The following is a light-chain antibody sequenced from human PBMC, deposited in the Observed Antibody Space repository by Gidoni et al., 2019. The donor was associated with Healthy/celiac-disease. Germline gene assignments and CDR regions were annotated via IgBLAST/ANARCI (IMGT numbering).Light chain of an antibody. CDR2: GNN. Sequence: QSVLTQPPSVSGAPGHSVTIPCTGSSSNIGAGYVVHWNQPPPGTAPKRLIYGNNNRPSGVPDRFSGSKSGTSASLAITGLQAEDEADYYCQSYDSSLSGYVFGTGTKVTVL. J-gene: IGLJ1*01. CDR3: QSYDSSLSGYV. CDR1: SSNIGAGYV. V-gene: IGLV1-40*01.